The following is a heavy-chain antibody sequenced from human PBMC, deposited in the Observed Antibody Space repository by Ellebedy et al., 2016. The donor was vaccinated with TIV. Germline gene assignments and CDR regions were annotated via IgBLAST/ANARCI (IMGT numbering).Heavy chain of an antibody. D-gene: IGHD3-10*01. V-gene: IGHV3-23*01. CDR2: ISHTGSRT. J-gene: IGHJ4*02. CDR1: GFIFSSYA. Sequence: PGGSLRPSCAASGFIFSSYAMSWVRQAPGKGLEWVSTISHTGSRTYYADSVEGRFTISRDNSKKTLYLQMNSLRAEDTAIYYCAKDSGKYGWNSEYWGQGTQVTVSS. CDR3: AKDSGKYGWNSEY.